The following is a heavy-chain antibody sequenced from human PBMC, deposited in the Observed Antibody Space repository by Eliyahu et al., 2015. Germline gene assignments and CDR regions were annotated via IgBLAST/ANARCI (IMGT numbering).Heavy chain of an antibody. J-gene: IGHJ4*02. Sequence: QVQLVQSGAEVKKPGASVKVSCRASGYTFTAYYMHWVRQAPGQGLEWVGWINPNSGGTHYAQKFQGRVTMTRDTSISTAYMELSRLRSDDTAVYFCARDPTSSSTVWDYWGQGTLVTVSS. V-gene: IGHV1-2*02. CDR2: INPNSGGT. CDR3: ARDPTSSSTVWDY. D-gene: IGHD6-6*01. CDR1: GYTFTAYY.